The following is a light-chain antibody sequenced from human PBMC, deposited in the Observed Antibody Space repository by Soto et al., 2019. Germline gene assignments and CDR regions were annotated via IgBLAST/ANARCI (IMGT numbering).Light chain of an antibody. CDR3: QHYDSSQWT. Sequence: EIVLTQSPGTLSLSPGERVTLSCRASQSVSGTYLAWYQQKPGQAPRLLISGASSRATGIPDRFSGRGSGTDFPLTINRLEPEDFAVYYCQHYDSSQWTFGQGTRVEIK. V-gene: IGKV3-20*01. CDR1: QSVSGTY. CDR2: GAS. J-gene: IGKJ1*01.